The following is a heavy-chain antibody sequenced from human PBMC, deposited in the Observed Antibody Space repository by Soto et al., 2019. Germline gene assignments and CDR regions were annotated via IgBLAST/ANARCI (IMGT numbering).Heavy chain of an antibody. Sequence: SETLSLTCTVSGDSVSGASYYWSWIRQPPGKGLEWIGYIHHTGSTTYSPSLKSRVTMSVDTSKKQFSLELNSVTAADTAIYYCARGVGNSRGTFFGYWGQGALVTVSS. D-gene: IGHD3-22*01. CDR2: IHHTGST. J-gene: IGHJ4*02. V-gene: IGHV4-61*01. CDR1: GDSVSGASYY. CDR3: ARGVGNSRGTFFGY.